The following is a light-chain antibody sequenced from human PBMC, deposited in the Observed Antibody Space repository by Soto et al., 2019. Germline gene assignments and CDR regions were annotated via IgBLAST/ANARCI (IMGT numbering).Light chain of an antibody. CDR2: DAS. Sequence: EIVLTQSPATLSLSPGERATLSCRASQSVSSFFAWYQQKHGQAPRLLIYDASKRATGIPARFSGSGSGTDFTLTISSLEPKDFAVYYCQQRLNWPLTFGGGTTVEIK. CDR1: QSVSSF. V-gene: IGKV3-11*01. CDR3: QQRLNWPLT. J-gene: IGKJ4*01.